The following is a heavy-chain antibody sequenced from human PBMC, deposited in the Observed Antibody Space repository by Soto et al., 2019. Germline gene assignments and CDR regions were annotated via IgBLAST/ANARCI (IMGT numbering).Heavy chain of an antibody. CDR3: AKVRDYGQGYFQH. D-gene: IGHD4-17*01. CDR2: ISSSSSTI. V-gene: IGHV3-48*02. CDR1: GFTFSSYS. Sequence: GGSLRLSCAASGFTFSSYSMNWVRQAPGKGLEWVSYISSSSSTIYYADSVKGRFTISRDNAKNSLYLQMNSLRDEDTAVYYCAKVRDYGQGYFQHWGQGTLVTVSS. J-gene: IGHJ1*01.